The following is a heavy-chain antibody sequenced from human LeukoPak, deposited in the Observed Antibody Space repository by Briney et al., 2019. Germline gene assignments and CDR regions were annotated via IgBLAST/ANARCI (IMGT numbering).Heavy chain of an antibody. J-gene: IGHJ4*02. V-gene: IGHV5-51*01. CDR2: IYPGDSDT. Sequence: GESLQISCTGSGYSFTNYWIAWVRQMPVKGLEWMGFIYPGDSDTRYSPSFQGQVTISADKSTTTAYLQWSSLKASDTAIYYCVRRDPYCAGVCPVDFGGQGTLVTVSS. CDR3: VRRDPYCAGVCPVDF. CDR1: GYSFTNYW. D-gene: IGHD2-21*02.